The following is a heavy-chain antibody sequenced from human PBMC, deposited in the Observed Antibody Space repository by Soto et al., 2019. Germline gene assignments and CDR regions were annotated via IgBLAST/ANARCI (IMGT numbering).Heavy chain of an antibody. CDR3: AKDGYSYGYGFLDY. Sequence: GGSLRLSCAASGFPFSSYSMSWVRPAPGKGLEWVSAISGSGGSTYYADSVKGRFTISRDNSKNTLYLQMNSLRAEDTAVYYCAKDGYSYGYGFLDYWGQGTLVTVSS. V-gene: IGHV3-23*01. CDR2: ISGSGGST. J-gene: IGHJ4*02. CDR1: GFPFSSYS. D-gene: IGHD5-18*01.